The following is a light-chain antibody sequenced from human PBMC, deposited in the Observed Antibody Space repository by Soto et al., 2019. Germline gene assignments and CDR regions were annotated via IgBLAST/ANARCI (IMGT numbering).Light chain of an antibody. CDR3: AAWDDSLSGWV. V-gene: IGLV1-47*01. CDR2: RNN. CDR1: SSNIGSNY. Sequence: QSVLTQPPSASGTPGQRVTFSCSGSSSNIGSNYVFWYQHLPGTAPKLLIYRNNQRPSGVPDRFSGSKSGTSASLAISGLRSEDEAYYYCAAWDDSLSGWVFGGGTKLTVL. J-gene: IGLJ3*02.